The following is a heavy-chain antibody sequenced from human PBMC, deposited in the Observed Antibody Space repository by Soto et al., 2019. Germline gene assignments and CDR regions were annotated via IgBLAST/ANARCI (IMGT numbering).Heavy chain of an antibody. CDR3: ARDKDRLQLGGNYYYMLDV. CDR2: IMPVFPTP. CDR1: GGTFSTSA. D-gene: IGHD1-1*01. V-gene: IGHV1-69*12. J-gene: IGHJ6*02. Sequence: QVQLVQSGAEVKKPGSSVKVSCKASGGTFSTSAISWVRQAPGQGLEWVGGIMPVFPTPDYAQNFQGRVTINASESTTTAYLELTSLRADDTAVYYCARDKDRLQLGGNYYYMLDVWGQGTAITVSS.